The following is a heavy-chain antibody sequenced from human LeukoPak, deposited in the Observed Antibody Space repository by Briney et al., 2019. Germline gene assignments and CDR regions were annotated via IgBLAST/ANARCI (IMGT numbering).Heavy chain of an antibody. V-gene: IGHV4-59*01. CDR1: GGSISSYY. CDR3: ARDPMFFGELSWYFDL. J-gene: IGHJ2*01. CDR2: IYYSGST. Sequence: PSETLSLTCTVSGGSISSYYWSWIRQPPGKGLEWIGYIYYSGSTNHNPSLKSRVTISVDTSKNQFSLKLSSVTAADTAVYYCARDPMFFGELSWYFDLWGRGTLVTVSS. D-gene: IGHD3-10*01.